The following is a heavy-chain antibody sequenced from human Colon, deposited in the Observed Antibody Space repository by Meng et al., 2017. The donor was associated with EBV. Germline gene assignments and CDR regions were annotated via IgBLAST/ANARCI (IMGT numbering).Heavy chain of an antibody. V-gene: IGHV4-34*02. CDR2: MSQSGSA. J-gene: IGHJ4*02. CDR3: ARAWGYCGGGGCRTG. CDR1: GGSFNNFY. Sequence: QVQLQQWGAXLLKPXXXLSRTCAVYGGSFNNFYWSWIRQPPGKGLEWSGEMSQSGSANYNPSLKSRVTISVDTSKNQFSLKLSSVTAADTAVYYCARAWGYCGGGGCRTGWGQGTLVTVAS. D-gene: IGHD2-15*01.